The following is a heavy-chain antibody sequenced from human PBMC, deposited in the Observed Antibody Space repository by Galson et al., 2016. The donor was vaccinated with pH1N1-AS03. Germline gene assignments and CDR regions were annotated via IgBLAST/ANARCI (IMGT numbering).Heavy chain of an antibody. Sequence: ETLSLTCAVSGGSIYSSNWWSWVRQPPGKGLEWVGEIWPSGTTNYNPSLKSRVTISLDKSNNQFSLMLISVTAADTAVYYCARGFDFSAYYFPKWSQGALVTVSS. D-gene: IGHD3-22*01. CDR2: IWPSGTT. CDR1: GGSIYSSNW. CDR3: ARGFDFSAYYFPK. J-gene: IGHJ4*02. V-gene: IGHV4-4*02.